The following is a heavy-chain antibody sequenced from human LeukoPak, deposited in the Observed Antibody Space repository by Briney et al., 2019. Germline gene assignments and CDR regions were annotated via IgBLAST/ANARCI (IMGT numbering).Heavy chain of an antibody. CDR3: ARVTAVAETY. CDR2: ISYDGSNK. CDR1: GFTFSSYA. V-gene: IGHV3-30*04. J-gene: IGHJ4*02. Sequence: RSLRLSCAASGFTFSSYAMHWVRQAPGKGLEWVAVISYDGSNKYYADSVKGRFTISRDNSKSTLYLQMNSLRAEDTAVYYCARVTAVAETYWGQGTLVTVSS. D-gene: IGHD6-19*01.